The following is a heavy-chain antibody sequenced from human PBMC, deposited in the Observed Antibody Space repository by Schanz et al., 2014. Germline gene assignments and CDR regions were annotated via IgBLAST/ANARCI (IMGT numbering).Heavy chain of an antibody. V-gene: IGHV4-4*02. D-gene: IGHD2-2*01. J-gene: IGHJ5*02. CDR2: IIHDGRT. Sequence: QVQLQESGPGLVKPSGTLSLTCAVSGVSISSTNWWHWVRQSPGKGLEWLGEIIHDGRTNYNPSLGSRVTISLDKSENQCSRELPSVTAADTALYFCARVKQGCSDTSCVLDPWGQGTLVTVSS. CDR1: GVSISSTNW. CDR3: ARVKQGCSDTSCVLDP.